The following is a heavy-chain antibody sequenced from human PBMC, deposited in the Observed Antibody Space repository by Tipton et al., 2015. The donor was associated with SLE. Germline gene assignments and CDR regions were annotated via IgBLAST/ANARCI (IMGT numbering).Heavy chain of an antibody. CDR2: INSDGGAT. D-gene: IGHD3/OR15-3a*01. CDR1: GYPFIAFF. CDR3: VTGDLWTNRLSSPMFDY. Sequence: QSGAEVKKPGASVKVSCKASGYPFIAFFMHWVRQAPGQPLEWMGWINSDGGATHYAQKFQGRVTMTRDRSSSTAYMELTSLHSDDTAVYFCVTGDLWTNRLSSPMFDYWGQGTLITVSS. V-gene: IGHV1-2*02. J-gene: IGHJ4*02.